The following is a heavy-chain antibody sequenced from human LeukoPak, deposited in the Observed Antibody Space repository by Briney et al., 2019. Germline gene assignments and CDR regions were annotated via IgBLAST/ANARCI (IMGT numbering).Heavy chain of an antibody. J-gene: IGHJ4*02. CDR3: AKSGWXXLDY. V-gene: IGHV3-23*01. CDR1: GFTFSSYA. D-gene: IGHD2-15*01. Sequence: GGSLRLSCAASGFTFSSYAMSLLPQAPGKGREWVSAISGSGGSTYYADSVKGRFTISRDNSKTTLYLQMNRLRAEHTAVYYYAKSGWXXLDYWGQGXXVT. CDR2: ISGSGGST.